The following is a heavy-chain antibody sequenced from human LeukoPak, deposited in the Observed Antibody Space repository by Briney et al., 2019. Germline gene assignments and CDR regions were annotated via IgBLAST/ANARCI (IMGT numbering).Heavy chain of an antibody. CDR2: ISHSTTT. J-gene: IGHJ4*02. CDR3: ARVNPPVATFDY. Sequence: PSETLSLTCNVSGYSISSTFYGAWIRQPPGKGLEWIATISHSTTTYYTPSLKSRLTMSMDTSKNQFSLKLRSVTVADTAVYYCARVNPPVATFDYWGQGTLVSVSS. V-gene: IGHV4-38-2*02. D-gene: IGHD2-21*01. CDR1: GYSISSTFY.